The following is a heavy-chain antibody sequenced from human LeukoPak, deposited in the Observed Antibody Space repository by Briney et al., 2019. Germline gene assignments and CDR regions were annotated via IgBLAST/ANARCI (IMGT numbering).Heavy chain of an antibody. D-gene: IGHD5-24*01. CDR1: GFTFGGYW. Sequence: GGSLRLSCAASGFTFGGYWMNWVRQSPGKGLEWVARMKEDGSQKNYADSVKGRFTISRANAGNSLYLQMNNLRPEDTALYYCESSRGYWGQGTLVTVSS. J-gene: IGHJ4*02. V-gene: IGHV3-7*01. CDR2: MKEDGSQK. CDR3: ESSRGY.